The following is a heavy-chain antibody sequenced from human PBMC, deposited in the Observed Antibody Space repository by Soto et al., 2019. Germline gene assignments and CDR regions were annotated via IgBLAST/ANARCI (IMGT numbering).Heavy chain of an antibody. J-gene: IGHJ6*03. CDR3: VKDNYDFWSGRNYYYYMDV. CDR2: ISGSGGST. Sequence: PGGSLRLSCAASGFTFSSYAMSWVRQAPGKGLEWVSAISGSGGSTYYADSVKGRFTISRDNSKNTLYLQMNSLRAEDTAVYYCVKDNYDFWSGRNYYYYMDVWGKGATVTVSS. V-gene: IGHV3-23*01. D-gene: IGHD3-3*01. CDR1: GFTFSSYA.